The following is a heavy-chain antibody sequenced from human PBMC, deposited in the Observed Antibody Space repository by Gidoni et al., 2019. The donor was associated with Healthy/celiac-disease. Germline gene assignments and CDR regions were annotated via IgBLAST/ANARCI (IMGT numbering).Heavy chain of an antibody. CDR2: FDPEDGET. V-gene: IGHV1-24*01. D-gene: IGHD3-10*01. Sequence: QVQLVQSGAEVKKPGASVTVSCMVSGYTLTELSMHWVRQAPGKGLEWMGGFDPEDGETIYAQKFQGRVTMTEDTSTDTAYMELSSLRSEDTAVYYCATPALPISMVRGYYYYMDVWGKGTTVTVSS. J-gene: IGHJ6*03. CDR3: ATPALPISMVRGYYYYMDV. CDR1: GYTLTELS.